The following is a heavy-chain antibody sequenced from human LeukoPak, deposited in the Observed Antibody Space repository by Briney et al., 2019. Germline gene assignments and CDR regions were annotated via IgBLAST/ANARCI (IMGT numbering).Heavy chain of an antibody. CDR3: ARVETGTTLIGAADY. J-gene: IGHJ4*02. D-gene: IGHD1-7*01. CDR1: GFTFDDYA. CDR2: ISWDGGST. Sequence: PGGSLRLSCAASGFTFDDYAMHWVRQAPGKGLEWVSLISWDGGSTYYADSVKGRFTISRDNSKNPLYLQMNSLRAEDTAVYYCARVETGTTLIGAADYWGQGTLVTVSS. V-gene: IGHV3-43D*03.